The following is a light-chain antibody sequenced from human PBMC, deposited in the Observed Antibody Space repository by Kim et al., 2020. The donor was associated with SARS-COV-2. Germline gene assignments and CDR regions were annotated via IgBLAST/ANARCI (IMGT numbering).Light chain of an antibody. CDR3: QQYGYSLYS. Sequence: FWPGHTTTLSCRASHRVRTNDLSWYQQKPGQAPRLLIYSTSDRATGIPDRFSGSGSGTDFTLTISRLEPEDLAVYYCQQYGYSLYSFGQGTKLEI. CDR2: STS. V-gene: IGKV3-20*01. J-gene: IGKJ2*03. CDR1: HRVRTND.